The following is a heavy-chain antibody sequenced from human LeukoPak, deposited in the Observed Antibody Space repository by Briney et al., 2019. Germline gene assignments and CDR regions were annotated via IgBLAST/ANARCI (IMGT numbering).Heavy chain of an antibody. CDR1: GFTFSSYG. V-gene: IGHV3-33*08. D-gene: IGHD5-12*01. J-gene: IGHJ4*02. CDR3: ARDSPLVATIQPIFDY. Sequence: PGRSLRLSCAASGFTFSSYGMHWVRQAPGKGLEWVAAIWYDGSDKYYADSVKGRFTISRDNSKNTLYLQMNGLRAEDTAVYYCARDSPLVATIQPIFDYWGQGTLVTVSS. CDR2: IWYDGSDK.